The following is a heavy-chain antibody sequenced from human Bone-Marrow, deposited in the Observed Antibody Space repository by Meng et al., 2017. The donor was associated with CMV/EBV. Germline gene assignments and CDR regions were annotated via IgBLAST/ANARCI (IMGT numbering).Heavy chain of an antibody. D-gene: IGHD3-10*01. J-gene: IGHJ4*02. CDR2: IYYSGST. CDR1: GGSISSSSYY. Sequence: SETLSLTCSVSGGSISSSSYYWGWIRQPPGKGLEWIGSIYYSGSTYYNPSPKSRVTISVDTSKNQFSLKLSSVTAADTAVYYCASRAHYYGSGSYKDYWGQGTLVTVSS. V-gene: IGHV4-39*07. CDR3: ASRAHYYGSGSYKDY.